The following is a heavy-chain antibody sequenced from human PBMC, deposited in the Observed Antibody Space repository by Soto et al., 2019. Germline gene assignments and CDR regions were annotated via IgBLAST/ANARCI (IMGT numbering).Heavy chain of an antibody. Sequence: PPETLSLTCTVSGGSISRYYWSWIRQPPGKGLEWIGYIYYSGRTNYNPSLKSRVTISVDTSKNQFSLKLSSVTAADTAVYYCARDNVPWYYGMDVWGQGTTVTVSS. CDR2: IYYSGRT. J-gene: IGHJ6*02. CDR1: GGSISRYY. CDR3: ARDNVPWYYGMDV. D-gene: IGHD2-8*01. V-gene: IGHV4-59*01.